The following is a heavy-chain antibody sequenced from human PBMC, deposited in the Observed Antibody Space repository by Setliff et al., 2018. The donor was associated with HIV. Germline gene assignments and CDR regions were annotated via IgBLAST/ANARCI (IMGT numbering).Heavy chain of an antibody. J-gene: IGHJ4*02. Sequence: PGGSLRLSCEASAFIFSSYGMHWVRQAPGKGLEWIAFIRYDGGTTDYAAPVKGRFTISRDDSKSTLYLQLTTLRTEDTGFYFCTREIRDGYPRSSNWGQGTLVTVSS. CDR2: IRYDGGTT. CDR1: AFIFSSYG. V-gene: IGHV3-15*01. D-gene: IGHD3-10*01. CDR3: TREIRDGYPRSSN.